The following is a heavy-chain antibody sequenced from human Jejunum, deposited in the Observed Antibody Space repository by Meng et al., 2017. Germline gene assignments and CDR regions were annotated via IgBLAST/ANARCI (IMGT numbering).Heavy chain of an antibody. CDR3: ARDRLPAARDY. Sequence: GGSLRLSCAASGFTFSYHWMQWVRQAPGKGLGGVSGISGDGSDTRYADSVKGRFTNSRDNAKNTPYLQMNNLRAEDTAVYYCARDRLPAARDYWGQGTLVTVSS. V-gene: IGHV3-74*01. CDR1: GFTFSYHW. D-gene: IGHD2-2*01. CDR2: ISGDGSDT. J-gene: IGHJ4*02.